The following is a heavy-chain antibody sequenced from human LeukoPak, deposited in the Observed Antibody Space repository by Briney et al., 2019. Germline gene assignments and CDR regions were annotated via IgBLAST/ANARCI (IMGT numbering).Heavy chain of an antibody. Sequence: GGSLRLSCAASGFTFSSYAMSWVRQAPGKGLEWVSAICGSGGSTYHADSVKGRFTLSRDNSKNTLYLQMNSMRAEDTAVYYCAKDSKIGNYYGSGSPPNFDYWGQGTLVTVSS. CDR1: GFTFSSYA. CDR3: AKDSKIGNYYGSGSPPNFDY. J-gene: IGHJ4*02. V-gene: IGHV3-23*01. D-gene: IGHD3-10*01. CDR2: ICGSGGST.